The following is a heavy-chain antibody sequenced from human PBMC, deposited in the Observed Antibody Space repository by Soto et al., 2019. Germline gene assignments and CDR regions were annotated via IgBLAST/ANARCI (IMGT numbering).Heavy chain of an antibody. D-gene: IGHD2-2*01. CDR2: IFWDGDL. V-gene: IGHV2-5*02. J-gene: IGHJ4*02. CDR1: GFSLSTVGGA. Sequence: QITLKEYGPTLVQSTQTLTLTCSFDGFSLSTVGGAVGWVRQPPGNAPELLALIFWDGDLRHSPPVRNRVTISKDTAKRQVVLTLTDVDPLDTGTYYCAHRDCSSWNCSVDYWGPGLPVTVSA. CDR3: AHRDCSSWNCSVDY.